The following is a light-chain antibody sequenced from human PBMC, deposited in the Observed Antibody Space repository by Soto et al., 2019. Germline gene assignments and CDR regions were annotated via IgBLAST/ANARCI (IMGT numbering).Light chain of an antibody. CDR2: DAS. V-gene: IGKV1-5*01. Sequence: IPLTPSHSTLSASIGERLTITCRASQSLNNRLAWYQQKPGKAPKLLIYDASTLESGVSSRFSGTGSETECTLTITDLQADDLATYFCHQYKTYSTFGQGTKVDIK. CDR1: QSLNNR. J-gene: IGKJ1*01. CDR3: HQYKTYST.